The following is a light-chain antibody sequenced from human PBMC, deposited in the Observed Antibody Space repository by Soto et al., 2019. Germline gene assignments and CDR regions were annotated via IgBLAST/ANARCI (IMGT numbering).Light chain of an antibody. V-gene: IGLV2-23*01. J-gene: IGLJ1*01. Sequence: QSVLTQPASVSGSPGQSIAISCTGTSSDVGSYNSVSWYQQHPGKAPKLMIYEGSRRPSGVSDRFSGSKSGNTASLTISGLQAEDEADYYCCSYAGNPYVFGPGPKVTVL. CDR1: SSDVGSYNS. CDR3: CSYAGNPYV. CDR2: EGS.